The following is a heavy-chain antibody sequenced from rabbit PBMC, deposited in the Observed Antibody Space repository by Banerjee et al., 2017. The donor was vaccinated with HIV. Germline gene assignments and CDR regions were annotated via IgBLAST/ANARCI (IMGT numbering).Heavy chain of an antibody. CDR1: GFSFSSSW. Sequence: QQQLEESGGDLVKPEGSLTLTCTASGFSFSSSWVCWVRQAPGKGLEWIACIYVVGSHDTDYANWATGRFTISKTSSTTVTLQMTSLTAADTATYFCARDLDGVIGWNFGWRGPGTLVTVS. CDR3: ARDLDGVIGWNFGW. CDR2: IYVVGSHDT. J-gene: IGHJ2*01. V-gene: IGHV1S45*01. D-gene: IGHD4-1*01.